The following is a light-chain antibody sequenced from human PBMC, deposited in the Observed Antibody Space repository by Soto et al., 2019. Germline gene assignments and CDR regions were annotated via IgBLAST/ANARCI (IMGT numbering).Light chain of an antibody. CDR2: NAF. CDR1: QSVSSSF. V-gene: IGKV3-20*01. J-gene: IGKJ1*01. CDR3: QYCSSSLWT. Sequence: EIVLTQSPGALSLSPGERATLSCRASQSVSSSFLAWYQQKPGQAPRLLIHNAFSRATGIPDRFSGSGSGTDFILTISGLEPEDFAVYYCQYCSSSLWTFDQGTKVDIK.